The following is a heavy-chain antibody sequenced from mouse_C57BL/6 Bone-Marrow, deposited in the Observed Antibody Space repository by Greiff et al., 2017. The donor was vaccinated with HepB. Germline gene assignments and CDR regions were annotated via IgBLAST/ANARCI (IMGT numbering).Heavy chain of an antibody. V-gene: IGHV1-63*01. CDR1: GYTFTNYW. D-gene: IGHD1-1*01. CDR3: ARVTTVVANTLYWYFDV. CDR2: IYPGGGYT. J-gene: IGHJ1*03. Sequence: VQLQQSGAELVRPGTSVKMSCKASGYTFTNYWIGWAKQRPGHGLEWIGDIYPGGGYTNYNEKFKGKATLTADKSSSTAYMQFSSLTSEDSAIYYCARVTTVVANTLYWYFDVWGTGTTVTVSS.